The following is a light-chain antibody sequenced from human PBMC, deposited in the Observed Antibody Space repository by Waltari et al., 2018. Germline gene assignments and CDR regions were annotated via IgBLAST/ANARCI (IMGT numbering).Light chain of an antibody. V-gene: IGLV2-23*01. CDR2: DAN. J-gene: IGLJ2*01. CDR1: SSDVGSYSL. Sequence: QSALTQPASVSGSPGQSITISCTGTSSDVGSYSLVSWYLQYPGTVPKLIVYDANQRPSGVFSRFSGSKAGNTASRTISGLQAEDEADYYCCSYAGSSTLIFGGGTKVTV. CDR3: CSYAGSSTLI.